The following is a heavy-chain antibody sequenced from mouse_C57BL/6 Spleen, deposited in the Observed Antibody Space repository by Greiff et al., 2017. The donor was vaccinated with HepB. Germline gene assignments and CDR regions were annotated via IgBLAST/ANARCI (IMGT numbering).Heavy chain of an antibody. Sequence: DVKLVESEGGLVQPGSSMKLSCTASGFTFSDYCMAWVRQVPEQGLEWVANINYDGSSTYYLDSLKSRFIISRDNAKNILYLQMSSLKSEDTATYYCARGPPGESYYYGSWYFDVWGTGTTVTVSS. V-gene: IGHV5-16*01. J-gene: IGHJ1*03. CDR2: INYDGSST. D-gene: IGHD1-1*01. CDR3: ARGPPGESYYYGSWYFDV. CDR1: GFTFSDYC.